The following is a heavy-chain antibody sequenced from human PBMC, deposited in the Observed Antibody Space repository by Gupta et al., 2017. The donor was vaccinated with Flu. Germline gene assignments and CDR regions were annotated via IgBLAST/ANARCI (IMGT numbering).Heavy chain of an antibody. J-gene: IGHJ6*02. CDR2: INHSGST. V-gene: IGHV4-34*01. D-gene: IGHD6-19*01. CDR3: ARGSVAGNYYYYGMDV. Sequence: PPGKGLEWIGEINHSGSTNYNPSLKSRVTISVDTSKNQFSLKLSSVTAADTAVYYCARGSVAGNYYYYGMDVWGQGTTVTVSS.